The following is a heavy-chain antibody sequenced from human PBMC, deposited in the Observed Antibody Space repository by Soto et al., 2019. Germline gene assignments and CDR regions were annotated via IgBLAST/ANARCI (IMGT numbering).Heavy chain of an antibody. V-gene: IGHV4-4*02. CDR2: ISHSGTS. J-gene: IGHJ3*01. CDR3: ARVVLTITRGAFDA. D-gene: IGHD3-9*01. CDR1: GGSISSSHW. Sequence: QVQLQESGPGLVKPSRTLSLTCAVSGGSISSSHWWTWVRQSPGKGLEYIGEISHSGTSNSNPSLKSRVTLTVDKSKNHCSLTLTAVTAADTAVYYCARVVLTITRGAFDAWGQGTLVIVSS.